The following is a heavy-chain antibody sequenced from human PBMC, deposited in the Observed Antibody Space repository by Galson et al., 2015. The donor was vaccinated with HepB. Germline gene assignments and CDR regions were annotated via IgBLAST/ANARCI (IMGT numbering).Heavy chain of an antibody. V-gene: IGHV3-30-3*01. D-gene: IGHD6-13*01. CDR1: GFTFSSYA. CDR3: ARDLALAAAGIRRSKYGMDV. J-gene: IGHJ6*02. CDR2: ISYDGSNK. Sequence: SLRLSCAASGFTFSSYAMHWVRQAPGKGLEWVAVISYDGSNKYYADSVKGRFTISRDNSKNTLYLQMNSLRAEDTAVYYCARDLALAAAGIRRSKYGMDVWGQGTTVTVSS.